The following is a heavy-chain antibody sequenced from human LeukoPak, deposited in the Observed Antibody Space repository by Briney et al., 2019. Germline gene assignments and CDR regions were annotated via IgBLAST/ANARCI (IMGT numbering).Heavy chain of an antibody. D-gene: IGHD6-13*01. V-gene: IGHV3-48*01. J-gene: IGHJ6*03. Sequence: GGSLRLSCAASEFTFSSYNMNWVRQAPGKGLEWVSYISSSSTIYYADSVKGRFTISRDNAKNSLYLQMNSLRAEDTAVYYCARDRIEQQRTLGRSSNYYYYYYMDVWGKGTTVTVSS. CDR3: ARDRIEQQRTLGRSSNYYYYYYMDV. CDR1: EFTFSSYN. CDR2: ISSSSTI.